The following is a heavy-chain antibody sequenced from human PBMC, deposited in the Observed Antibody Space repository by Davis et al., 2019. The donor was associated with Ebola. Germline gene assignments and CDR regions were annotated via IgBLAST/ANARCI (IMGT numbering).Heavy chain of an antibody. CDR3: AKDFGTVKPYYFDY. CDR1: GFTVSSNY. Sequence: PGGSLRLSCAASGFTVSSNYMSWVREAPGKGLEWVSAISGSGGSTYYADSVKGRFTISRDNSKNTLYLQMNSLRAEDTAVYYCAKDFGTVKPYYFDYWGQGTLVTVSS. J-gene: IGHJ4*02. CDR2: ISGSGGST. V-gene: IGHV3-23*01. D-gene: IGHD4-17*01.